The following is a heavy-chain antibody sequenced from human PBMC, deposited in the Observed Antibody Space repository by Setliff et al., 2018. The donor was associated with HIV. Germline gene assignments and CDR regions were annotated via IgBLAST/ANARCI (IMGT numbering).Heavy chain of an antibody. V-gene: IGHV3-73*01. CDR2: IRSKANSYAT. Sequence: GGSLRLSCAASGFTFSGSAMHWVRQASGKGLERVGRIRSKANSYATAYAASVKGRFTISRDDSKNTAYLQMNSLKTEDTAVYYCTTTYGDYVFAEYFQHWGQGTLVTVSS. J-gene: IGHJ1*01. D-gene: IGHD4-17*01. CDR3: TTTYGDYVFAEYFQH. CDR1: GFTFSGSA.